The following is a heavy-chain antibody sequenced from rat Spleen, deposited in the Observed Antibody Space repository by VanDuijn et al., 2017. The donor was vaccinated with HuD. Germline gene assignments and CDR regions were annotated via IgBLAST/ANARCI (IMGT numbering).Heavy chain of an antibody. CDR2: ITTTGGST. D-gene: IGHD1-6*01. V-gene: IGHV5-31*01. J-gene: IGHJ2*01. CDR3: TRVPYTTDYALDY. Sequence: EVQLVESGGGLVQPGRSLKLSCVASGFTFNNYWMTWLRQAPGKGLEWVASITTTGGSTYYPDSVKGRFTISRDNAKSTLYLQMNSLRSEDTATYYCTRVPYTTDYALDYWGQGVMVTVSS. CDR1: GFTFNNYW.